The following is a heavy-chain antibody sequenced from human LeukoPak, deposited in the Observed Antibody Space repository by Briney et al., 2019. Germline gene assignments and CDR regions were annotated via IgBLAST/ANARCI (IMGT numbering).Heavy chain of an antibody. D-gene: IGHD5-24*01. Sequence: GGSLRLSCAASGFTLSSNYMSWVRQAPGKGLEWVSSIHSGANTFYADSVKGRFTISRDNSKNTLYLQVNSLRAEDTAVYYCAKNRGDAYNTFDCWGQGTLLTVSS. CDR2: IHSGANT. CDR1: GFTLSSNY. V-gene: IGHV3-53*01. J-gene: IGHJ4*02. CDR3: AKNRGDAYNTFDC.